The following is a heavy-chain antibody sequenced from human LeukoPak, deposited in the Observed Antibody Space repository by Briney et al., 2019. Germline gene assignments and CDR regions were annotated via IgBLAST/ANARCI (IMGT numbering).Heavy chain of an antibody. CDR1: GYSISSGYY. J-gene: IGHJ4*02. CDR2: IYHSGST. CDR3: TREEGGTTVDY. V-gene: IGHV4-38-2*02. D-gene: IGHD1-1*01. Sequence: SSETLSLTCTVSGYSISSGYYWGWIRQPPGKGLEWIGSIYHSGSTNYNPSLKSRVTISQDTSKNQFSLKVNSVTAADTAAYYCTREEGGTTVDYWGQGTLVTVSS.